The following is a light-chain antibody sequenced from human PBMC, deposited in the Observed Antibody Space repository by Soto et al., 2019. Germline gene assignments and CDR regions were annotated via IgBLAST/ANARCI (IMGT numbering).Light chain of an antibody. Sequence: QSVLTQPASVSGSPGQSITISCTGTSSDVGNYNLVSWYQQHPGKAPKLMIYEVTKRPSGVSNRFSGSKSDNKASLTISGLQAEDEADYYCCSYAGSNTLVFGGGTKLTV. CDR1: SSDVGNYNL. V-gene: IGLV2-23*02. J-gene: IGLJ2*01. CDR2: EVT. CDR3: CSYAGSNTLV.